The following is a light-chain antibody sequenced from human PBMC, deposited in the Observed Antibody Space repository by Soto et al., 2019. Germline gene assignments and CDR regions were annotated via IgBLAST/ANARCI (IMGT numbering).Light chain of an antibody. Sequence: QSALTQPASVSGSPGQSITISCTGTSSDVGSYNVVSWYQQNPGKAPKLMIYEGSKRPSGVSNRFSGSKSGNTASLTISGLQAEDEADYYCCSFVGDRMWVFGGGTKLTVL. CDR3: CSFVGDRMWV. CDR2: EGS. CDR1: SSDVGSYNV. J-gene: IGLJ3*02. V-gene: IGLV2-23*01.